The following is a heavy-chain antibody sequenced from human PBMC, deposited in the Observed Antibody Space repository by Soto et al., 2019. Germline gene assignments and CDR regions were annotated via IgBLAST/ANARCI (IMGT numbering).Heavy chain of an antibody. D-gene: IGHD1-1*01. V-gene: IGHV1-18*01. CDR1: GCTFTSYG. CDR2: ISAHNGNT. CDR3: ARGRYGDH. Sequence: QVHLVQSRTEVKKPGASVKVSCKASGCTFTSYGITWVRQAPGQGLEWMGWISAHNGNTDYAQKLQGRVIVTRDTSTSTAYMELRSLISDDTAVYYCARGRYGDHWGQGALVTVSS. J-gene: IGHJ4*02.